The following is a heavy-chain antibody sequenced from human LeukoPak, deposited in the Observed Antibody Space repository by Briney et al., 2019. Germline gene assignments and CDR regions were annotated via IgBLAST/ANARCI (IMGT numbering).Heavy chain of an antibody. CDR3: AKVYWNYRGFDY. D-gene: IGHD1-7*01. CDR2: ISGSGGST. V-gene: IGHV3-23*01. CDR1: GFTFRSYA. Sequence: GGSLRLSCAASGFTFRSYAMSWVRQAPGKGLEGVSAISGSGGSTYYADSVKGRFTISRDNSKNTLYLQMNSLRAEDTAVYYCAKVYWNYRGFDYWGQGTLVTVSS. J-gene: IGHJ4*02.